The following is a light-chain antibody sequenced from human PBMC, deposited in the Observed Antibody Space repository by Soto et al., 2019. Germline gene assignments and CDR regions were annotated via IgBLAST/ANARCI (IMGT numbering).Light chain of an antibody. J-gene: IGKJ4*01. CDR3: QQFNSQPRT. V-gene: IGKV3-15*01. CDR2: DAS. Sequence: DIEMTQSPATLSASVGERVTITCMASHPVSTYLIWYHQKPGQAPMLLIYDASTMPTDIPARYSGSGSGTEFNFTIISLQSEDFAAYYCQQFNSQPRTFGGGTKVDI. CDR1: HPVSTY.